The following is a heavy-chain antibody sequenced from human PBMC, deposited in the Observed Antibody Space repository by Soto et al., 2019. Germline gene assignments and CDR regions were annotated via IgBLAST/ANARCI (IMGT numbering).Heavy chain of an antibody. Sequence: ASVKVSCKASGYTFTSYGISWVRQAPGQGLEWMGWISAYNGNTNYAQKLQGRVTMTTDTSTSTAYMELRSLRSDDTAVYYCAGVYCSSTSCYDWFDPWGQGXLVTVYS. V-gene: IGHV1-18*04. J-gene: IGHJ5*02. CDR3: AGVYCSSTSCYDWFDP. CDR2: ISAYNGNT. D-gene: IGHD2-2*01. CDR1: GYTFTSYG.